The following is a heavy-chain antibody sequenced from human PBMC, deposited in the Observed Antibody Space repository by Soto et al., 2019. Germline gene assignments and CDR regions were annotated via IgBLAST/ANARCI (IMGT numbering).Heavy chain of an antibody. V-gene: IGHV4-38-2*01. CDR3: ARGSGCSGGSCYAPLDYYGMDV. CDR2: IYHSGST. D-gene: IGHD2-15*01. CDR1: GYSISSGYY. J-gene: IGHJ6*02. Sequence: SETLSLTCAVSGYSISSGYYWGWIRQPPGKGLEWIGSIYHSGSTYYNPSLKSRVTISVDTSKNQFSLKLSSVAAADTAVYYCARGSGCSGGSCYAPLDYYGMDVWGQGTTVTVSS.